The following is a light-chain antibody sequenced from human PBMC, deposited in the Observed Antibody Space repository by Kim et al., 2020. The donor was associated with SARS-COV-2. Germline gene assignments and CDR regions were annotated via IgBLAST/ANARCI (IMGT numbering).Light chain of an antibody. CDR2: DND. J-gene: IGLJ2*01. CDR3: GTWDSSLSAAV. Sequence: QSVLTQPPSVSAAPGQKVTISCSGSSSNIGNNYVSWYQQLPGTAPKLLIYDNDKRPSGIPARFSGSKSGTSATLGITGLKPGDEADYYCGTWDSSLSAAVFGGGTQLTVL. V-gene: IGLV1-51*01. CDR1: SSNIGNNY.